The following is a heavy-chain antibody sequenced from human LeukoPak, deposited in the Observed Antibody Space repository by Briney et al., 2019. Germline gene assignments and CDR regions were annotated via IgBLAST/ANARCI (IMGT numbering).Heavy chain of an antibody. J-gene: IGHJ4*02. CDR1: GGSISSSSYY. V-gene: IGHV4-39*07. D-gene: IGHD5-12*01. CDR2: IYYSGST. CDR3: ARDHRKLRYSGYEFSCFDY. Sequence: PSETLSLTCTVSGGSISSSSYYWGWIRQPPGKGLEWIGSIYYSGSTYYNPSLKSRVTISVDTSKNQFSLKLSSVTAADTAVYYCARDHRKLRYSGYEFSCFDYWGQGTLVTVSS.